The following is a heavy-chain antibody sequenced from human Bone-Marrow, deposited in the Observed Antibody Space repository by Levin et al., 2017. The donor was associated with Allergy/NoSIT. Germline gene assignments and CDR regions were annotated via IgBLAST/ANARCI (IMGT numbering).Heavy chain of an antibody. CDR1: GNTLTELS. V-gene: IGHV1-24*01. CDR3: AKKLSVGTTSWFHP. Sequence: ASVKVSCKVSGNTLTELSTHWVRQAPGKGREWMGFFDHEDGESVYAPKFQGRVTMTEDTSTDTAYMELRRLRSDDTAVYYCAKKLSVGTTSWFHPWGQGTPVIVSS. J-gene: IGHJ5*02. D-gene: IGHD1-14*01. CDR2: FDHEDGES.